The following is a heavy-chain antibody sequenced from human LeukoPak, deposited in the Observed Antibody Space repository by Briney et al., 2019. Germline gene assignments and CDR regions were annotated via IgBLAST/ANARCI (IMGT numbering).Heavy chain of an antibody. D-gene: IGHD6-19*01. CDR2: ISWNSGSI. Sequence: GGSLRLSCAASGFTFSSYAMNWVRQAPGKGLEWVSGISWNSGSIGYADSVKGRFTISRDNAKNSLYLQMNSLRAEDTALYYCAKVSAGISEYWGQGTLVTVSS. J-gene: IGHJ4*02. CDR1: GFTFSSYA. CDR3: AKVSAGISEY. V-gene: IGHV3-9*01.